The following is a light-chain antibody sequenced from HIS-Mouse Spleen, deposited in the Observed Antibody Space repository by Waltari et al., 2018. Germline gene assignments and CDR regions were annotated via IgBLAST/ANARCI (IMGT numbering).Light chain of an antibody. Sequence: QSALTQPASVSGSPGQPITISCTGTSRDVGSYNLVSWYQQHPGKAPKLMIYEGSKRPSGVSNRFSGSKSGNMASLTISGLQAEDEADYYCCSYAGSSTYWVLGGGTKLTVL. V-gene: IGLV2-23*01. CDR2: EGS. CDR3: CSYAGSSTYWV. CDR1: SRDVGSYNL. J-gene: IGLJ3*02.